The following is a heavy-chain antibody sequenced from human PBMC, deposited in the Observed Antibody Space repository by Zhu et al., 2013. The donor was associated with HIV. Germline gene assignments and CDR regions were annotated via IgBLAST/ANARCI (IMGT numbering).Heavy chain of an antibody. CDR3: ARDRSPRWFDP. J-gene: IGHJ5*02. D-gene: IGHD3-10*01. CDR2: INPSGGST. Sequence: QVHLVQSASEVKKPGASVKVSCKASGYRFTGYYIHWVRQAPGQGLEWMGIINPSGGSTSYAQKFQGRVTMTTDTSTSTAYMELKSLRSDDTAVYYCARDRSPRWFDPWGQGTLVTVSS. V-gene: IGHV1-46*01. CDR1: GYRFTGYY.